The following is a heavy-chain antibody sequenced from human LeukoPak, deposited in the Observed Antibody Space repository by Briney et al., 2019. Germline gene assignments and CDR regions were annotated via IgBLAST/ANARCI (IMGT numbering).Heavy chain of an antibody. V-gene: IGHV3-11*06. CDR2: ISSSSSYT. CDR1: AFTFSNYY. D-gene: IGHD3-10*01. CDR3: ARAMYGSGSYYDAFDI. J-gene: IGHJ3*02. Sequence: PGGSLRLSCAASAFTFSNYYMSWIRQAPGKGLEWVSYISSSSSYTNYADSVKGRFTISRDNAKNSLYLQMNSLRAEDTAVYYCARAMYGSGSYYDAFDIWGQGTMVTVSS.